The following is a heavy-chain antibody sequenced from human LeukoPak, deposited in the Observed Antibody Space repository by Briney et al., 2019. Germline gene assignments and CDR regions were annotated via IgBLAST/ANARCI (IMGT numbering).Heavy chain of an antibody. Sequence: PGGSLRLSCAASGFTFSSYAMHWVRQAPGKGLEWVAVIAYDGSNKYYADSVKGRFTISRDNSKNTLYLQMNSLRAEDTAVYYCAREYSYGYQNDYWGQGTLVTVSS. D-gene: IGHD5-18*01. J-gene: IGHJ4*02. V-gene: IGHV3-30*01. CDR1: GFTFSSYA. CDR2: IAYDGSNK. CDR3: AREYSYGYQNDY.